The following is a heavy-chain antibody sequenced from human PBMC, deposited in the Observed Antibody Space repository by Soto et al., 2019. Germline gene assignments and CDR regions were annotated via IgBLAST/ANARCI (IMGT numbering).Heavy chain of an antibody. CDR2: INAGNGNT. J-gene: IGHJ5*02. D-gene: IGHD1-1*01. CDR3: ARPANNPPRGWFDL. Sequence: ASVKVSCKASGYTFTSYAMHWVRQAPGQRLEWMGWINAGNGNTKYSQKFQGRVTITRDTSASTAYMELSSLRSDDTAVYYCARPANNPPRGWFDLWGQGTLVTVSS. V-gene: IGHV1-3*01. CDR1: GYTFTSYA.